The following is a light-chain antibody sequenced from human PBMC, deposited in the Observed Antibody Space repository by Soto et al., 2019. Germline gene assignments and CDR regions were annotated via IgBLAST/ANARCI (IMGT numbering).Light chain of an antibody. CDR1: NIGSKS. CDR3: QVWDSSSDLV. Sequence: SYELTQPPSVSVAPGKTARITCGGNNIGSKSVHWYRQKPGQAPVLVTYYDSDRPSGIPERFSGSNSGNTATLTISRVEAGDEADYYCQVWDSSSDLVFGGGTKLTVL. V-gene: IGLV3-21*04. CDR2: YDS. J-gene: IGLJ2*01.